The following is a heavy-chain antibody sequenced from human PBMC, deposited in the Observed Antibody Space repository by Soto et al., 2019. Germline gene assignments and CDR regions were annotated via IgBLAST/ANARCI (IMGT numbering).Heavy chain of an antibody. V-gene: IGHV1-69*12. CDR1: GGSLSNYG. Sequence: QVQLVQSGAEVKKPGSSVTVSCKASGGSLSNYGISWVRQAPGQGLEWMGGIIPVFGTANYAQKFHGRVTITADESTNIVYMDVTSLRSEDTAVYYCARGDATKIVVTTYYAMDVWGQGTTVTVSS. CDR2: IIPVFGTA. J-gene: IGHJ6*02. CDR3: ARGDATKIVVTTYYAMDV. D-gene: IGHD4-17*01.